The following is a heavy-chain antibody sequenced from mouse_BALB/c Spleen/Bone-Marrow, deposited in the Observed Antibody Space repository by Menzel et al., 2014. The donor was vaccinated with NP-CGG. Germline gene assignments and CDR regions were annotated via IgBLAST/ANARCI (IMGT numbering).Heavy chain of an antibody. V-gene: IGHV1-84*02. D-gene: IGHD2-1*01. J-gene: IGHJ3*01. CDR3: AREYMGYGNYDWFAY. CDR2: IYPGSGNT. Sequence: QVQLQQSGPELVKPGASVKISCKASGYTFTDYYINWVKQKPGQGLEWIGWIYPGSGNTKYNEKFKGKATLTVDTSSSTAYMQLSSLSSDDSAVYFCAREYMGYGNYDWFAYWGQGTLVTVSA. CDR1: GYTFTDYY.